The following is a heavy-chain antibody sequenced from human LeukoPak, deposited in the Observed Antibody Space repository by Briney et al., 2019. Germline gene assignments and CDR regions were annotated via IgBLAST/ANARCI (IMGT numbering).Heavy chain of an antibody. CDR2: ISDSGGST. V-gene: IGHV3-23*01. CDR1: GFTFSNYA. CDR3: AKGLYSAVWYFDL. J-gene: IGHJ2*01. D-gene: IGHD2-15*01. Sequence: GGSLRLSCAASGFTFSNYAMNWVRQVPGKGLEWVSTISDSGGSTYYAASVKGRFTISRDNSKKTLYLQMNSLRAEDTALYFCAKGLYSAVWYFDLWGRGTLVTVSS.